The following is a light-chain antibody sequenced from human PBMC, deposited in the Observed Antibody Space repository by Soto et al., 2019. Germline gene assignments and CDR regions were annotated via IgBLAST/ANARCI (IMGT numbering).Light chain of an antibody. V-gene: IGKV1-5*03. J-gene: IGKJ1*01. CDR3: QQYNSYPWT. CDR1: QSFSTW. Sequence: DIQMTQSPSTLSASVGDTVTITCRASQSFSTWLAWYQQKPGRAPKLLMYKASTLESGVPARFSGSGSGTEFTLTISSLQPDDCATYYCQQYNSYPWTFGQGTKVDIK. CDR2: KAS.